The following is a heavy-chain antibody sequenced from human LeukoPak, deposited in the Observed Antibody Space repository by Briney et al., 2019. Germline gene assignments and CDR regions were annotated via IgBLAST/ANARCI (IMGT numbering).Heavy chain of an antibody. Sequence: PSETLSLTCTASGDSISTYYWSWMRQPPGKGLEWIGYVHYSGTTNYNPSLKSRVTISVDASKNQFSLKLTSLTAADTAVYYCARPGSGYTASGAFDIWGQGTMVTVSS. J-gene: IGHJ3*02. CDR3: ARPGSGYTASGAFDI. CDR1: GDSISTYY. CDR2: VHYSGTT. V-gene: IGHV4-59*08. D-gene: IGHD5-18*01.